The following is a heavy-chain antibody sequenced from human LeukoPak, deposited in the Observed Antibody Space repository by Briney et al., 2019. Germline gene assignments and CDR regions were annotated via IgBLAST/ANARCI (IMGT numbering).Heavy chain of an antibody. D-gene: IGHD4-17*01. CDR3: AREDGDYFDY. V-gene: IGHV3-11*04. Sequence: SVKGRFTISRDSAKNSMFLQMNSLRAEDTAVYYCAREDGDYFDYWGQGTLVTVSS. J-gene: IGHJ4*02.